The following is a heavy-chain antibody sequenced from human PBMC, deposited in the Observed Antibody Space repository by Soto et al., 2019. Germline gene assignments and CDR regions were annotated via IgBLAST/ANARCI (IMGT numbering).Heavy chain of an antibody. CDR2: ISNSGGIT. V-gene: IGHV3-23*01. D-gene: IGHD2-2*01. J-gene: IGHJ4*02. CDR1: GFTFSSYA. Sequence: PGGSLRLSCAASGFTFSSYAMNWVRQAPGKGLEWVSVISNSGGITYYEDSVKGRFTISRDNSKNTLYLQMNSLRAEDTAVYYCAKSFPVAPAATRFFDYWGQGTLVTVSS. CDR3: AKSFPVAPAATRFFDY.